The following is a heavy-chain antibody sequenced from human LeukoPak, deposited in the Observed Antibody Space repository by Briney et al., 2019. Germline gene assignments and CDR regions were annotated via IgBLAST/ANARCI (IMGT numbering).Heavy chain of an antibody. J-gene: IGHJ4*02. D-gene: IGHD6-19*01. CDR1: GFTFSSYG. Sequence: GGSLRLSCAASGFTFSSYGMSWVRQAPGKGLEWVSVIYSGGSTYYADSVKGRFTISRDNSKNTLYLQMNSLRAEDTAVYYCARVKRYSSGWKGGYYFDYWGQGTLVTVSS. V-gene: IGHV3-66*01. CDR3: ARVKRYSSGWKGGYYFDY. CDR2: IYSGGST.